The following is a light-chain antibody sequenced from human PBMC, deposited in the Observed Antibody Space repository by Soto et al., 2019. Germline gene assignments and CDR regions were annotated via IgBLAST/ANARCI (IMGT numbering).Light chain of an antibody. J-gene: IGKJ1*01. V-gene: IGKV1-39*01. Sequence: DIQMTQSPSSLSASVGDRVTITCRASQSISSYLNWYQQKPGKAPKLLIYAASSLQSGVPSRLSGSGSGTDFTLTISSLQPEDFATYYCQQSYSTTTWTFGQGTKVEIK. CDR2: AAS. CDR1: QSISSY. CDR3: QQSYSTTTWT.